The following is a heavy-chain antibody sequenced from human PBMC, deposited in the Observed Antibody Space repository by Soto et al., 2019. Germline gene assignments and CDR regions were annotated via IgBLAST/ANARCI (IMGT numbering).Heavy chain of an antibody. V-gene: IGHV3-23*01. D-gene: IGHD6-13*01. Sequence: GGSLRLSCTSSGFTFSTYAMNWVRQAPGKGLEWVSAIKYSGDSTYYADSVKGRFTISRDNSKNTLYLQMNTLKAEDTAVYYCAKFNLQQLVRGGFDFWGQGTMVTVSS. CDR3: AKFNLQQLVRGGFDF. CDR2: IKYSGDST. CDR1: GFTFSTYA. J-gene: IGHJ3*01.